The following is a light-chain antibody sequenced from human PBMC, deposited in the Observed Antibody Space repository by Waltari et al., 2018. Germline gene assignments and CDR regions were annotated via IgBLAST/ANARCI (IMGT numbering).Light chain of an antibody. Sequence: DIVLTQSPDTLSLSPGERVTLSCRASQTITSSYLAWYQQKPGQAPRLLIYGASSRATGISDRFSGSGSGTDFTLTISRLEPEDVAVYYCQQYGASPHSFGPGSKVHV. V-gene: IGKV3-20*01. J-gene: IGKJ3*01. CDR1: QTITSSY. CDR2: GAS. CDR3: QQYGASPHS.